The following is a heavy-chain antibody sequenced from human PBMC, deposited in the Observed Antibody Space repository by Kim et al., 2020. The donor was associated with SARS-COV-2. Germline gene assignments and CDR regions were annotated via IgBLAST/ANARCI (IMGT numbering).Heavy chain of an antibody. V-gene: IGHV4-31*03. D-gene: IGHD4-4*01. Sequence: SETLSLTCNVSGGSMSSGDYYWTWIRQHPGKGLEWIRYIYYSGSTYYNPSLKSRVFISLDTSKNQFSLKLNSVTAADTAVYYCARRNRAGLYSWFDPWGQGTLVTVSS. CDR2: IYYSGST. J-gene: IGHJ5*02. CDR3: ARRNRAGLYSWFDP. CDR1: GGSMSSGDYY.